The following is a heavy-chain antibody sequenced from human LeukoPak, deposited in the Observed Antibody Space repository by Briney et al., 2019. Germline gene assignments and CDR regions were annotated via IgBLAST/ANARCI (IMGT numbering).Heavy chain of an antibody. CDR3: AKDHSYSISQHYFDY. D-gene: IGHD6-6*01. J-gene: IGHJ4*02. Sequence: GRSLRLSCAASGFTFDDYAMHWVRQAPGKGLEWVSGISWNSGNIDYADSVKGRFTISRDNAKNSLYLQMNSLRAEDTALYYCAKDHSYSISQHYFDYWSQGTLVTV. CDR2: ISWNSGNI. CDR1: GFTFDDYA. V-gene: IGHV3-9*01.